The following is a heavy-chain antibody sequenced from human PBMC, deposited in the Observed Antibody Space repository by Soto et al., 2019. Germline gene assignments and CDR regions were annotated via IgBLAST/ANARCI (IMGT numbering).Heavy chain of an antibody. CDR1: GGSVSSNSAA. D-gene: IGHD3-16*01. J-gene: IGHJ6*02. CDR2: TYYRSKWYN. Sequence: SQTLSLTCVISGGSVSSNSAAWNWIRQSPSRGLEWLGRTYYRSKWYNDYAVSVKSRITINPDTSKNQFSLQLNSVTPEDTAVYYCARFLTFYYYYGMDVWGQGTTVTVSS. CDR3: ARFLTFYYYYGMDV. V-gene: IGHV6-1*01.